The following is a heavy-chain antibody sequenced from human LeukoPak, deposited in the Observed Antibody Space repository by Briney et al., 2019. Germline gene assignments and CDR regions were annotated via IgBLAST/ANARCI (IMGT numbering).Heavy chain of an antibody. D-gene: IGHD5-24*01. V-gene: IGHV3-21*01. Sequence: GGSLRLSCAASRFTFSSYSMSWVRQAPGKGLEWVSSISSGSGYIYYADSVKGRFTISRDNAKNSLYLQMNSLRAEDTAVYYCARDYQLGRAWFDPWGQGTLVTVSS. CDR2: ISSGSGYI. CDR1: RFTFSSYS. J-gene: IGHJ5*02. CDR3: ARDYQLGRAWFDP.